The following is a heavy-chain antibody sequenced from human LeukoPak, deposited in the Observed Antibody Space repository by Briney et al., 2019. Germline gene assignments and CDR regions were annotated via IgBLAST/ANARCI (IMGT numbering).Heavy chain of an antibody. J-gene: IGHJ4*02. CDR3: ARARYGDYYYY. CDR2: INPNSGGT. D-gene: IGHD4-17*01. V-gene: IGHV1-2*02. CDR1: GGTFSIYA. Sequence: ASVKVSCKASGGTFSIYAMNWVRQAPGQGLEWMGWINPNSGGTNYAQKFQGRVTMTRDTSISTAYMELSRLRSDDTAVYYCARARYGDYYYYWGQGTLVTVSS.